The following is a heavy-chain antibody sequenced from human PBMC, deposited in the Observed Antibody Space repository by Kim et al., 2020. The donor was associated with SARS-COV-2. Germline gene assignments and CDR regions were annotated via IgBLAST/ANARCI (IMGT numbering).Heavy chain of an antibody. CDR2: ISYDGSNK. D-gene: IGHD1-26*01. CDR3: AKDSSGSYYISPIDY. V-gene: IGHV3-30*18. Sequence: GGSLRLSCAASGFTFSSYGMHWVRQAPGKGLEWVAVISYDGSNKYYADSVKGRFTISRDNSKNTLYLQMNSLRAEDTAVYYCAKDSSGSYYISPIDYWGQGTLVTVSS. CDR1: GFTFSSYG. J-gene: IGHJ4*02.